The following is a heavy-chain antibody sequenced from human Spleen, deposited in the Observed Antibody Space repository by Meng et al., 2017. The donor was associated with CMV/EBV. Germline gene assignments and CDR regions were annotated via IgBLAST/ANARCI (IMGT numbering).Heavy chain of an antibody. CDR1: GFTFSTYA. D-gene: IGHD3-22*01. J-gene: IGHJ4*02. CDR2: ISGSGGST. Sequence: GESLKISCAASGFTFSTYAMSGVRQAPGKGLEWVSAISGSGGSTNYADSVKGRFTISRDNSKNTLYLQMNSLRAEDTAVYYCAKGVTFYYDRAYCDSWGQGALVTVSS. V-gene: IGHV3-23*01. CDR3: AKGVTFYYDRAYCDS.